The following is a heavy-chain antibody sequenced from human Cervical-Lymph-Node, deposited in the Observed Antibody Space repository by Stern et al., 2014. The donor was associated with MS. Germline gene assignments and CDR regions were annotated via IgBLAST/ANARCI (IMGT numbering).Heavy chain of an antibody. Sequence: QVQLQESGPGLVKPSQTLSLTCAVSGGSISSGSNHWSWIRQPAGKGLEWIGRIYSSGSTNYFPSLKSRVTISLDPSRNHFSLKLTSVTAADTAVYYCACGPVGAPFEDWGQGALVTVSS. J-gene: IGHJ4*02. CDR1: GGSISSGSNH. CDR3: ACGPVGAPFED. CDR2: IYSSGST. D-gene: IGHD1-26*01. V-gene: IGHV4-61*02.